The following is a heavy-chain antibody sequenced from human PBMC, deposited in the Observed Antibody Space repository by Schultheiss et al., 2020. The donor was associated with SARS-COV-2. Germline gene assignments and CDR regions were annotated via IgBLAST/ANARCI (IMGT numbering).Heavy chain of an antibody. CDR3: ARDLYSSSFYYMDV. CDR2: IYYSGST. CDR1: GGSISSYY. V-gene: IGHV4-59*01. Sequence: SETLSLTCTVSGGSISSYYWSWIRQPPGKGLEWIGYIYYSGSTNYNPSLKSRVTISVDKSKNQFSLKLSSVTAADTAVYYCARDLYSSSFYYMDVWGKGTTVTVSS. J-gene: IGHJ6*03. D-gene: IGHD6-13*01.